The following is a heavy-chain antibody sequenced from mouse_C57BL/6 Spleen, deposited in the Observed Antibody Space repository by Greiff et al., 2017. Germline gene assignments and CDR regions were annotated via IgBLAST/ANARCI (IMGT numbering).Heavy chain of an antibody. D-gene: IGHD1-1*01. Sequence: VQLKESGGGLVKPGGSLKLSCAASGFTFSDYGMHWVRQAPEKGLEWVAYISSGSSTIYYADTVKGRFTISRDNAKNTLFLQMTSLRSEDTAMYYCASYYYGSSLWYFDVWGTGTTVTVSS. CDR3: ASYYYGSSLWYFDV. V-gene: IGHV5-17*01. CDR1: GFTFSDYG. J-gene: IGHJ1*03. CDR2: ISSGSSTI.